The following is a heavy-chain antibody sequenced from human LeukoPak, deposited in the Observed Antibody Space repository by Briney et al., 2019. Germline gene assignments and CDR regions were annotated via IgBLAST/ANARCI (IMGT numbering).Heavy chain of an antibody. D-gene: IGHD6-19*01. CDR2: ISYDGSNK. Sequence: PGGSLRLSCAASGFTFSSHGMHWVRQAPGKGLEWVAVISYDGSNKYYADSVKGRFTISRDNSKNTLYLQMNSLRAEDTAVYYCASAVSFDYWGQGTLVTVSS. CDR1: GFTFSSHG. V-gene: IGHV3-30*03. CDR3: ASAVSFDY. J-gene: IGHJ4*02.